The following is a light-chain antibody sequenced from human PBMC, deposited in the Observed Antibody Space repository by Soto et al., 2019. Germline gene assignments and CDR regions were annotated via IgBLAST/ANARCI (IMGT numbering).Light chain of an antibody. Sequence: QSVLTQPPSASGTPGQRVTISCSGSSSNIGSNYVYWYQQLPGTAPKLLIYRNNQRPSGGPDRFSGSKSGTSASLAISGLRSGDEADYYCAAWDDSLRGYVFGTGTKVTVL. CDR1: SSNIGSNY. CDR2: RNN. CDR3: AAWDDSLRGYV. V-gene: IGLV1-47*01. J-gene: IGLJ1*01.